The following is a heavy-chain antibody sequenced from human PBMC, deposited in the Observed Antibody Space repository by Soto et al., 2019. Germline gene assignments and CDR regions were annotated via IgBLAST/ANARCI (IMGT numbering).Heavy chain of an antibody. V-gene: IGHV3-7*03. Sequence: DVQLVESGGAVVQPGESLRLSCEVSGFTFSMYSMTWVRQAPGKGLEWVAKIPQEGGDGHYADSVKGRFTISRDNANNSVFLQMNNLRAADTAVYYCARDQLILPAHDFFYGSDVWGQGATVTVS. CDR2: IPQEGGDG. CDR1: GFTFSMYS. J-gene: IGHJ6*02. D-gene: IGHD2-21*02. CDR3: ARDQLILPAHDFFYGSDV.